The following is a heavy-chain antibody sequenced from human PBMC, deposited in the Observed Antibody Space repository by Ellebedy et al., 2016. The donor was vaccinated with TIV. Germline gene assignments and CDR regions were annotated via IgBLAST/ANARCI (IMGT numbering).Heavy chain of an antibody. Sequence: GESLKISCAASGFTFNSYNMHWVRQAPGKGLEWVSSIGSSSGYIYYADSVKGRFTISRDNAENSLYLQMNSLRAEDTAVYYCAKLFMAGYCSGGSCDWFDPWGQGTLVTVSS. D-gene: IGHD2-15*01. J-gene: IGHJ5*02. CDR1: GFTFNSYN. V-gene: IGHV3-21*04. CDR2: IGSSSGYI. CDR3: AKLFMAGYCSGGSCDWFDP.